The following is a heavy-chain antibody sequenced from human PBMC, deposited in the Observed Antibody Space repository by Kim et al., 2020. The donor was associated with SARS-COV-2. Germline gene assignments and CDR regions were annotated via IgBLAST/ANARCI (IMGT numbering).Heavy chain of an antibody. J-gene: IGHJ4*02. CDR3: ARDGGNYYGSGSYPYYFDY. CDR1: GFTFSSYA. Sequence: GSLRLSCAASGFTFSSYAMHWVRQAPGKGLEWVAVISYDGSNKYYADSVKGRFTISRDNSKNTLYLQMNSLRAEDTAVYYCARDGGNYYGSGSYPYYFDYWGQGTLVTVSS. D-gene: IGHD3-10*01. V-gene: IGHV3-30*04. CDR2: ISYDGSNK.